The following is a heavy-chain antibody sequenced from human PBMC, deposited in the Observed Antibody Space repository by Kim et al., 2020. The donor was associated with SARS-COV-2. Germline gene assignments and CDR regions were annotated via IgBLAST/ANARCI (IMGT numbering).Heavy chain of an antibody. V-gene: IGHV5-51*01. CDR3: ARREWTGYGMDV. CDR2: T. J-gene: IGHJ6*02. D-gene: IGHD3-9*01. Sequence: TRYNPSFQGQVIISADKSLGTAYLQWHSLKASDTAMYYCARREWTGYGMDVWGQGTTVTVSS.